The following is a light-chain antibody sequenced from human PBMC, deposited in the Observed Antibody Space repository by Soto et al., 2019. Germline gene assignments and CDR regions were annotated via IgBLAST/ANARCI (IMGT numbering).Light chain of an antibody. J-gene: IGLJ1*01. CDR3: SSYTSSSLYV. Sequence: QSVLTQPASVSGSPGQSITISRTGTSSDVVGYNYVSWYQQHPGKAPKLMIYEVSNRPSGVSNRFSGSKSGNTASLTISGLQAEDEADYYCSSYTSSSLYVFGTGTKVTVL. V-gene: IGLV2-14*01. CDR1: SSDVVGYNY. CDR2: EVS.